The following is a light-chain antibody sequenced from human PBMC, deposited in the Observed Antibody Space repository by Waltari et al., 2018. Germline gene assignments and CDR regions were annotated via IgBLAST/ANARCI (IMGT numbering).Light chain of an antibody. CDR1: QSISNY. V-gene: IGKV1-5*03. CDR2: KAS. J-gene: IGKJ2*01. CDR3: QQYNTYSS. Sequence: DIQMTQPPSTLSASVGDSVTITCRASQSISNYLAWYQQKPGKAPNLLIYKASILKSGVSSRFSGSGSGTQFTLTISSLQPGDFATYFCQQYNTYSSFGQGTKLEIK.